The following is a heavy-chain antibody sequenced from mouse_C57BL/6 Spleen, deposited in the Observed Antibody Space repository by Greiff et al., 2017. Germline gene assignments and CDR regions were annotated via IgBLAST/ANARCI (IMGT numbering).Heavy chain of an antibody. J-gene: IGHJ3*01. CDR1: GYTFTSYW. V-gene: IGHV1-52*01. CDR3: ARSGDSSGYPPFAY. Sequence: VQLQQPGAELVRPGSSVKLSCKASGYTFTSYWMHWVKQRPIQGLEWIGNIDPSDSETHYNQKFKDKATLTVDKSSSTAYMQLSSLTSEDSAVYYCARSGDSSGYPPFAYWGQGTLVTVSA. D-gene: IGHD3-2*02. CDR2: IDPSDSET.